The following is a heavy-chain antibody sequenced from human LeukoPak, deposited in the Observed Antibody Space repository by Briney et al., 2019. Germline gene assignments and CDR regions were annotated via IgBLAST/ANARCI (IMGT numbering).Heavy chain of an antibody. V-gene: IGHV3-21*01. CDR3: ARDQFPYFYGSSGQTYNVMDV. D-gene: IGHD6-19*01. CDR2: ISSSSSSYK. CDR1: GFTFSTYN. Sequence: GGSLRLSCVASGFTFSTYNMHWVRQAPGKGLEWVSTISSSSSSYKYYADSVKGRFTISRDNAKKSLYLQMNSLTVEDTAVYYCARDQFPYFYGSSGQTYNVMDVWGQGTTVTVSS. J-gene: IGHJ6*02.